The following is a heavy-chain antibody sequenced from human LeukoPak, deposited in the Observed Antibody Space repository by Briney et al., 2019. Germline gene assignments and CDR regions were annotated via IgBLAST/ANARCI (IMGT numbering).Heavy chain of an antibody. D-gene: IGHD6-13*01. CDR3: AKRTAAAGAFDN. CDR2: ITGSGDST. CDR1: GFTFSTYA. V-gene: IGHV3-23*01. J-gene: IGHJ4*02. Sequence: PGGSLRLSCAASGFTFSTYAMSWVRQAPGKGLEWVSAITGSGDSTYYADSVKGRFTISRDNSKNTLCLQMNSLRAEDTAVYYCAKRTAAAGAFDNWGQGTLVTVSS.